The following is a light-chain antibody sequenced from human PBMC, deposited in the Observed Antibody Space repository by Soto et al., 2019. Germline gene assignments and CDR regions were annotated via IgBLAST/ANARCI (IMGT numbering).Light chain of an antibody. J-gene: IGLJ1*01. V-gene: IGLV2-8*01. CDR2: EVS. CDR3: SSYVGSVTDV. CDR1: SSDVGGYNY. Sequence: QSALTQPPSASGSPGQSVTISCTGTSSDVGGYNYVSWYQQHPGKAPKLMIYEVSKRPSGVPDRFSGSKSGNTASLTVSGLQAEDEADYYCSSYVGSVTDVFGTGTKVTVL.